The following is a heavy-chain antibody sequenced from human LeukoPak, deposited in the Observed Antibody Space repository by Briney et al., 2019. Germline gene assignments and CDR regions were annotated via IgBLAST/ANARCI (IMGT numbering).Heavy chain of an antibody. CDR2: IWYDGSNK. V-gene: IGHV3-33*06. CDR3: AKERRDYYDSSGYPIDY. J-gene: IGHJ4*02. Sequence: GGSLRLSCAASGFTFSSYGMHWVRQAPGKGLEWVAVIWYDGSNKYYAGSVKGRFTISRDNSKNTLYLQMNSLRAEDTAVYYCAKERRDYYDSSGYPIDYWGQGTLVTVSS. D-gene: IGHD3-22*01. CDR1: GFTFSSYG.